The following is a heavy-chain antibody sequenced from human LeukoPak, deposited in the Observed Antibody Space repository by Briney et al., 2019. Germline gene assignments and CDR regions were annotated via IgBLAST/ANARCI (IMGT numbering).Heavy chain of an antibody. Sequence: SETLSLTCTVSGGSISSSSYYWGWIRQPPGKGLEWIGSIYYSGSTYYNPSLKSRVTISVDTSKNQFSLKLSSVTAADTAVYYCVSHDYVWGSYRYFDYWGQGTLVTVSS. J-gene: IGHJ4*02. CDR2: IYYSGST. CDR1: GGSISSSSYY. CDR3: VSHDYVWGSYRYFDY. D-gene: IGHD3-16*02. V-gene: IGHV4-39*07.